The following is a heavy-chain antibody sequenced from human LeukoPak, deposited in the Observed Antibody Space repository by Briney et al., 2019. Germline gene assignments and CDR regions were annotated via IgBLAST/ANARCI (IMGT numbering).Heavy chain of an antibody. CDR1: GGTFSSYA. CDR3: ARAMYSSSWWDY. CDR2: IIPIFGTA. Sequence: SVKVPCKASGGTFSSYAISWVRQAPGQGLEWMGRIIPIFGTANYAQKFQGRVTITTDESTSTAYMELSSLRSEDTAVYYCARAMYSSSWWDYWGQGTLVTVSS. V-gene: IGHV1-69*05. D-gene: IGHD6-13*01. J-gene: IGHJ4*01.